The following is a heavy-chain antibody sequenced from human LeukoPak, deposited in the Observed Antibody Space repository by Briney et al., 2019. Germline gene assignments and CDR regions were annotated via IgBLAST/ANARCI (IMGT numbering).Heavy chain of an antibody. CDR3: ARGEVYAHDAFDI. J-gene: IGHJ3*02. CDR2: INHSGST. D-gene: IGHD2-8*01. V-gene: IGHV4-34*01. CDR1: GGSISSYY. Sequence: SETLSLTCTVSGGSISSYYWSWIRQPPGKGLEWIGEINHSGSTNYNPSLKSRVTISVDTSKNQFSLKLSSVTAADTAVYYCARGEVYAHDAFDIWGQGTMVTVSS.